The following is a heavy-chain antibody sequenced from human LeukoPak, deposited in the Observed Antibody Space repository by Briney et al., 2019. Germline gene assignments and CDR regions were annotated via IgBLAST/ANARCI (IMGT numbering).Heavy chain of an antibody. D-gene: IGHD2-21*02. J-gene: IGHJ4*02. CDR3: ARSPVEIAYCGGDCYIGY. V-gene: IGHV1-69*05. CDR1: GGTFSSYA. CDR2: IIPIFGTA. Sequence: SVKVSCKASGGTFSSYAISWVRQAPGQGLEWMRGIIPIFGTANYAQKFQGRVTITTDESTSTAYMELSSLRSEDTAVYYCARSPVEIAYCGGDCYIGYWGQGTLVTVSS.